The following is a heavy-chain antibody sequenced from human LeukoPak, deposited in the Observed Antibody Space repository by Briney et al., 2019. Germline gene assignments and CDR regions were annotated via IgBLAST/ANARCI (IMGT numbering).Heavy chain of an antibody. Sequence: GGSLRLSCAASGFTLSSYSMSWVRQAPGKGLEWVAYICSSGTTIYYTDSVRGGFTISEDNAKKSLYLQSNRLKAEDTAVYCGAIGVAVAALSTFDVWGQGTMVTVSS. CDR3: AIGVAVAALSTFDV. J-gene: IGHJ3*01. V-gene: IGHV3-48*04. CDR1: GFTLSSYS. CDR2: ICSSGTTI. D-gene: IGHD6-19*01.